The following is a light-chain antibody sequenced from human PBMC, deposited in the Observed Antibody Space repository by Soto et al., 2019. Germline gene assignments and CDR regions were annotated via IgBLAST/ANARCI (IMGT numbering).Light chain of an antibody. J-gene: IGLJ3*02. V-gene: IGLV1-36*01. CDR1: SFNIGNNG. CDR3: AAWDDSLNGPV. CDR2: CDD. Sequence: QSVLTQPPSVSAAPRQRVTISCSGTSFNIGNNGVNWYQQLPGKAPKLLVYCDDLQPSGVSDRFSGSKSGTSASLAITGLRSEDEADYYCAAWDDSLNGPVFGGGTKLTVL.